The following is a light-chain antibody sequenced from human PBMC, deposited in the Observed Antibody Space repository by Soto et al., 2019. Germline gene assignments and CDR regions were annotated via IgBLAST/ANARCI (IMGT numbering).Light chain of an antibody. CDR3: MQARQTPLT. CDR1: QSLLRTNGYTY. CDR2: LAS. J-gene: IGKJ1*01. V-gene: IGKV2-28*01. Sequence: EIVMTQSPLSLPVTPGEPASISCTSSQSLLRTNGYTYLDWYLQKPGQSPQLLIYLASNRAAGVXDXXRGSGSGTNFTLTITKVEADDVGVYYCMQARQTPLTFGQGTKVEIK.